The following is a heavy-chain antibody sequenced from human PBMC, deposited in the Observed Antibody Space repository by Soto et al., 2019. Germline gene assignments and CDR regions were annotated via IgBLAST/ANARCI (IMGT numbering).Heavy chain of an antibody. CDR2: ISSDGSSK. D-gene: IGHD3-9*01. CDR3: ARDQVNYDILTGHYPRWFDP. V-gene: IGHV3-30-3*01. CDR1: GFRFSSYA. J-gene: IGHJ5*02. Sequence: GGSLRLSCAASGFRFSSYALHWVRQAPGKGLEWVAVISSDGSSKTYADSVKGRFTISRDNSKNTLFLQMNSLRAEDTAVYYCARDQVNYDILTGHYPRWFDPWGQGTLVTVSS.